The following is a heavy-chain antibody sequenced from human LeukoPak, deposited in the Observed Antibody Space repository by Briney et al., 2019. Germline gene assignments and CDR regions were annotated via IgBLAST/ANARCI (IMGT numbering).Heavy chain of an antibody. V-gene: IGHV1-2*02. CDR1: GYTFTGYY. CDR2: INPNSGGT. J-gene: IGHJ6*03. CDR3: ARGAKSYYYYHMDV. Sequence: ASVKVSCKASGYTFTGYYMHWVRQAPGQGLEWMGWINPNSGGTNYAQKFQGRVTMTRDTSISTAYMDVSMLTSDDTAVYYCARGAKSYYYYHMDVWGKGTTVTVSS.